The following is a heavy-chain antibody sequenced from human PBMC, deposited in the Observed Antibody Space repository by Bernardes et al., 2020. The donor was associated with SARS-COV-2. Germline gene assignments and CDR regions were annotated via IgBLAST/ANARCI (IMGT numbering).Heavy chain of an antibody. D-gene: IGHD6-13*01. CDR3: SRGGTISSPGAWFVY. J-gene: IGHJ4*02. CDR1: GFTFSSYT. CDR2: ISDDGAST. Sequence: GGSLRLSCSVSGFTFSSYTFHWVRQAPGKGLEYVSAISDDGASTFYADSVKGRFIISRDNGKNSLYLQMNSLKVEDTAVYYCSRGGTISSPGAWFVYWGQGTVVTVSS. V-gene: IGHV3-64*04.